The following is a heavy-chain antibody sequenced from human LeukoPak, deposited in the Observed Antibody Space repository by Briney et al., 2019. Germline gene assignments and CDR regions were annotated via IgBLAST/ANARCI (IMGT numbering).Heavy chain of an antibody. CDR3: ARDGEALWFGESPPNFDY. V-gene: IGHV1-18*01. Sequence: AASVKVSCKASGYTFTSYGISWVRQAPGQGLEWMGWISAYNGNTNYAQKLQGRVTMTTDTSTSTAYMELRSLRSDDTAVYYCARDGEALWFGESPPNFDYWGQGTLVTVSS. CDR2: ISAYNGNT. J-gene: IGHJ4*02. D-gene: IGHD3-10*01. CDR1: GYTFTSYG.